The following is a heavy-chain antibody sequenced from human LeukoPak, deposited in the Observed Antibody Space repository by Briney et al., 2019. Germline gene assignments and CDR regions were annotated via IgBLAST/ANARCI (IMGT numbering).Heavy chain of an antibody. CDR3: ARVPDSYSYGYASYYFDY. Sequence: SETLSLTCTVSGGSISRGGYYWSWIRQHPGKGLEWIGYIYYSGSTYYNPSLKSRVTISVDTSKNQFSLKLSSVTAADTAVYYCARVPDSYSYGYASYYFDYWGQGTLVTVSS. J-gene: IGHJ4*02. V-gene: IGHV4-31*03. D-gene: IGHD5-18*01. CDR2: IYYSGST. CDR1: GGSISRGGYY.